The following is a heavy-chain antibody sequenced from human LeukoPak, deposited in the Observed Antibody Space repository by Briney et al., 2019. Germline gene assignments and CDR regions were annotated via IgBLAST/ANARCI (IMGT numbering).Heavy chain of an antibody. D-gene: IGHD2-21*02. CDR2: ISYDGSNK. CDR1: GFTFSSYG. V-gene: IGHV3-30*18. Sequence: QAGGSLRLSCAASGFTFSSYGMHWVRQAPGKGLEWVAVISYDGSNKYYADSVKGRFTISRDNSKNTLYLQMNSLRAEDTAVYYCAKDGGDDAFDIWGQGTMVTVSS. J-gene: IGHJ3*02. CDR3: AKDGGDDAFDI.